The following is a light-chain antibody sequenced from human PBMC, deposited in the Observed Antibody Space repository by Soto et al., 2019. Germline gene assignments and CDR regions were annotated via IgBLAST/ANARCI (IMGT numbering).Light chain of an antibody. Sequence: DIQMTQSPSSLSASVGDRVTITCRASQSISSYLNWYQQKPGKTPKLLIYAASSLQSGVPSRFSGSGHGTDFTLTISSLQPEDFATYYCQHGYSTPFTFGPGNKVDI. CDR1: QSISSY. CDR2: AAS. CDR3: QHGYSTPFT. V-gene: IGKV1-39*01. J-gene: IGKJ3*01.